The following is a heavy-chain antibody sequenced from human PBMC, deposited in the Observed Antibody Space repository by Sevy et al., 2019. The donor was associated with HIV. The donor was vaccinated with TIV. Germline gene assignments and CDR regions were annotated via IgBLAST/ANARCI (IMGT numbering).Heavy chain of an antibody. D-gene: IGHD6-19*01. Sequence: ASVKVSCKASGYTFTGYYMYWVRQAPGQGLEWMGWISPNSGGTNYAQKFQGRVTMTTDTSISTAYMELSRLRSDDTAAYYCAGDLAVEQGWRAFDPWGQGTLVTVSS. J-gene: IGHJ5*02. CDR2: ISPNSGGT. CDR3: AGDLAVEQGWRAFDP. V-gene: IGHV1-2*02. CDR1: GYTFTGYY.